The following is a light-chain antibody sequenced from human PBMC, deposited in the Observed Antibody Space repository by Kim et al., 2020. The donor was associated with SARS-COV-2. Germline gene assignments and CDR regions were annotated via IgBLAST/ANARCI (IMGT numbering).Light chain of an antibody. Sequence: ELVLTQSPCTLSLSPGERATLSCRASQSVAGNHLAWYQQKPGQAPRLLIYGTSSRATDIPDRFSGSGSGTDFTLTISRLESEDFGVYYCNQYGTPPIDFGQGTTLE. CDR1: QSVAGNH. CDR3: NQYGTPPID. CDR2: GTS. J-gene: IGKJ2*01. V-gene: IGKV3-20*01.